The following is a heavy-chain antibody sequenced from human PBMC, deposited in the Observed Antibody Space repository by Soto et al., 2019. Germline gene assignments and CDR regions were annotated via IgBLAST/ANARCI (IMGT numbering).Heavy chain of an antibody. CDR2: IKVDSGYT. CDR3: ATSYDTGFDP. Sequence: QLQLVQSAAEVKKPGASVRVSCKAYGYPFIKYGISWIRQAPEQGLDWMGWIKVDSGYTNYAQKFQGRVTMTADTSSDTACIELRSLRLDDTAVYFCATSYDTGFDPWGQGSLVSVSS. D-gene: IGHD3-9*01. CDR1: GYPFIKYG. J-gene: IGHJ5*02. V-gene: IGHV1-18*04.